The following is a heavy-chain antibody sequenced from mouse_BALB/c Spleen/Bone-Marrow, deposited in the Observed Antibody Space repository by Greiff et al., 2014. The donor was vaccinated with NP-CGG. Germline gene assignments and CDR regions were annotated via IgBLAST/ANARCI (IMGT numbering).Heavy chain of an antibody. V-gene: IGHV1-80*01. D-gene: IGHD2-3*01. J-gene: IGHJ2*01. CDR3: ARGRGWYFDY. CDR2: IYPGDGDT. Sequence: VQLQQSGAELVRPGSSVKISCKASGYAFSSYWMNWVKRRPGQGLEWIGQIYPGDGDTNYNGKFKGKATLTADKSSSTAYMQLSSLTSEDSAVYFCARGRGWYFDYWGQGTTLTVSS. CDR1: GYAFSSYW.